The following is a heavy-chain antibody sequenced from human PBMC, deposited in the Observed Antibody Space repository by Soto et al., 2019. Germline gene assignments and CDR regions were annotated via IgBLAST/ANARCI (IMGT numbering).Heavy chain of an antibody. V-gene: IGHV3-7*01. CDR2: IKQDGSEK. CDR1: GFTFSSYW. Sequence: PGGSLRLSCAASGFTFSSYWMSWVRQAPGKGLEWVANIKQDGSEKYCADSVKGRFTISRDNAKNSLYLQMDSLRVEDTALYYCFNVAFGYWGRGTLVTVSS. J-gene: IGHJ4*02. CDR3: FNVAFGY.